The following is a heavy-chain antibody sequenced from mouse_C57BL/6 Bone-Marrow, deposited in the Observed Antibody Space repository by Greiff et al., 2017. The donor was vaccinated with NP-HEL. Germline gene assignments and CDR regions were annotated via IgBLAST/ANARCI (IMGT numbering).Heavy chain of an antibody. V-gene: IGHV3-6*01. CDR3: ARYGNHWYFDV. CDR2: ISYDGSN. CDR1: GYSITSGYY. Sequence: EVKLMESGPGLVKPSQSLSLTCSVTGYSITSGYYWNWIRQFPGNKLEWMGYISYDGSNNYNPSLKNLISITRDTSKNQFFLKLNSVTTEDTATYYCARYGNHWYFDVWGTGTTVTVSS. J-gene: IGHJ1*03. D-gene: IGHD2-1*01.